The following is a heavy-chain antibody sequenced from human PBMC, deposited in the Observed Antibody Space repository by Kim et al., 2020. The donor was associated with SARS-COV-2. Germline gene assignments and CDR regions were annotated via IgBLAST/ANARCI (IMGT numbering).Heavy chain of an antibody. CDR2: IYNSGST. CDR3: ARLPF. Sequence: SETLSLTCTVSGGSVSSGSYYWSWIRQPPGKGLEWIADIYNSGSTDYNPSLKSRVTISVDTSKNQFSLKLTSVTAADTAVYYCARLPFWGRGTTVTV. CDR1: GGSVSSGSYY. J-gene: IGHJ6*02. V-gene: IGHV4-61*01.